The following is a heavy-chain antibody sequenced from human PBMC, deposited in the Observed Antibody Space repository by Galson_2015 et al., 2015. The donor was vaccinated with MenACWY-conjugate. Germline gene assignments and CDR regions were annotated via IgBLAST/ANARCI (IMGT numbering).Heavy chain of an antibody. D-gene: IGHD1-1*01. CDR3: ARDNNWSFDS. Sequence: ALRLCCGASGVTFNNYWLHWGRHPPGMGLEWMSYIKDDGSFSNYADSVKGRFTISTDNAKSMVYLQMDGLGDEDTAVYFCARDNNWSFDSWGQGTLVTVSS. CDR2: IKDDGSFS. J-gene: IGHJ4*02. CDR1: GVTFNNYW. V-gene: IGHV3-74*01.